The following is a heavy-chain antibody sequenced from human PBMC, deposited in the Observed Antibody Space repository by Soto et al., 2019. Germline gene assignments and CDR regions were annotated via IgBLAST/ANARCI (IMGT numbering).Heavy chain of an antibody. CDR2: ISSSSSYI. V-gene: IGHV3-21*01. CDR1: GFIFSSYN. J-gene: IGHJ5*02. D-gene: IGHD3-10*01. CDR3: AYGSSNWFDP. Sequence: EVHLVESGGGLVKPGGSLRLSCVASGFIFSSYNMNWVRQAPGKGLEWGSSISSSSSYIYYADSVKGRFTISRDNAKNSLYLQMNSLREEDTALYYCAYGSSNWFDPWGQGTLVNVAS.